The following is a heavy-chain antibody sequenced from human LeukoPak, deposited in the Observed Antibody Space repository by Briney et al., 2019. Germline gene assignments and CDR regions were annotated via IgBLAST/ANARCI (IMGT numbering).Heavy chain of an antibody. Sequence: KPSETLSLTCTVPGASISSYYWSWIRQPPPKGLEWIGYSYYSGSTNYNPSLKSRLTISEDTSKNQVSLKLSSVTAADTAVYYCAREAAAGRPIDYWGQGTLVTVSS. CDR1: GASISSYY. CDR2: SYYSGST. D-gene: IGHD6-13*01. J-gene: IGHJ4*02. V-gene: IGHV4-59*01. CDR3: AREAAAGRPIDY.